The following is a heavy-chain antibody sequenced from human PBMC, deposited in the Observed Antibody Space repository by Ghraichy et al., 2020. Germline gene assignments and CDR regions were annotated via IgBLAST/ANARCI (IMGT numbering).Heavy chain of an antibody. J-gene: IGHJ3*02. Sequence: GSLNISCAASGFGFSRHWMSWVRQAPGKGLEWVANIKGDESETYYVDSVKGRFTISRDNAKNVLFLQMNTLRAEDTAVYYCAKEVGYYDFWYGYSDAFDIWGQGTKVTISS. V-gene: IGHV3-7*01. CDR1: GFGFSRHW. CDR3: AKEVGYYDFWYGYSDAFDI. CDR2: IKGDESET. D-gene: IGHD3-3*01.